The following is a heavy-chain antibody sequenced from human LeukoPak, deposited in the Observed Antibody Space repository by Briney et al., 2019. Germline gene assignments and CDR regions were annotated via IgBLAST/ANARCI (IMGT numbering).Heavy chain of an antibody. CDR3: AREGGFYRPLDY. Sequence: SETLSLTCSVSGGSISSGDYYWSWIRQPPGKGLEWIGEVHLNGRSHYSPSLESRVTMSADMSENHISLHLTSVTAADTAVYYCAREGGFYRPLDYTGPGTLVIVSS. D-gene: IGHD2/OR15-2a*01. J-gene: IGHJ4*02. CDR1: GGSISSGDYY. CDR2: VHLNGRS. V-gene: IGHV4-30-4*01.